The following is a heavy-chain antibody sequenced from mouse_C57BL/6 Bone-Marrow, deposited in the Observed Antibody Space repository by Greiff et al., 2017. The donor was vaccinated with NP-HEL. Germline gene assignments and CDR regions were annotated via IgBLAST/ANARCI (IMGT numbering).Heavy chain of an antibody. CDR1: GFTFSSYG. J-gene: IGHJ4*01. Sequence: EVKLMESGGDLVKPGGSLKLSCAASGFTFSSYGMSWVRQTPVKRLEWVATISSGGSYTYYPDSVKGRFTISRDNAKNTLYLQMSSLKSEDTAMYYCARHNYGSSYAMDYWGQGTSVTVSS. D-gene: IGHD1-1*01. CDR2: ISSGGSYT. V-gene: IGHV5-6*01. CDR3: ARHNYGSSYAMDY.